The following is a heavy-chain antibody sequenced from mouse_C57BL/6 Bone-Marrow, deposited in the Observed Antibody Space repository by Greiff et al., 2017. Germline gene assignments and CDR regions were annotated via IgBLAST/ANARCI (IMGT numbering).Heavy chain of an antibody. D-gene: IGHD2-12*01. CDR3: ARSYDGTWFAY. Sequence: QVHVKQPGAELVKPGASVKMSCKASGYTFTSYWITWVKQRPGQGLEWIGDIYPGSGGTNYNEKFKSKATLTVDKSSSTAYMQLSSLTSEDSAVYYCARSYDGTWFAYWGQGTLVTVSA. J-gene: IGHJ3*01. CDR2: IYPGSGGT. V-gene: IGHV1-55*01. CDR1: GYTFTSYW.